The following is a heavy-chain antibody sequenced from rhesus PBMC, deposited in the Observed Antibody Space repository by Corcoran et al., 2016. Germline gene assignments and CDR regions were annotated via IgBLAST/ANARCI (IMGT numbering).Heavy chain of an antibody. D-gene: IGHD6-31*01. CDR3: ARGDSSGWYRGWVDY. CDR1: GGSISSGYD. V-gene: IGHV4-76*01. CDR2: IYGSTGST. J-gene: IGHJ4*01. Sequence: QVQLQESGPGVVKPSETLSLTCAVSGGSISSGYDWSWIRQPPGKGLGWIGYIYGSTGSTNYNPSLKNRFTISKDASKNQFSLKRSSVTAADTAVYYCARGDSSGWYRGWVDYWGQGVLVTVSS.